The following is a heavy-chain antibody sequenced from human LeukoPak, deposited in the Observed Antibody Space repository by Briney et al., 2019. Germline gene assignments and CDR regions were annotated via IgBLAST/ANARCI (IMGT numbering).Heavy chain of an antibody. Sequence: SETLSLTCAVYGGSFSGYYWSWIRQPPGKGLEWIWEINHSGSTNYNPSLKSRGTISVDTSKNQFSLKLSSVTAADTAVYYCARGAPHGYCSGGSCYSDYWGQGALVTVSS. J-gene: IGHJ4*02. V-gene: IGHV4-34*01. CDR1: GGSFSGYY. D-gene: IGHD2-15*01. CDR2: INHSGST. CDR3: ARGAPHGYCSGGSCYSDY.